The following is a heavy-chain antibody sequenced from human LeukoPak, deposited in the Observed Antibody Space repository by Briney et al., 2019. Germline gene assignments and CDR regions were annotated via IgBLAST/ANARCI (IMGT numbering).Heavy chain of an antibody. CDR2: ISYDGSNK. CDR3: ARAHGVSGSYCDY. D-gene: IGHD3-10*01. Sequence: GGSLRLSCAASGFTFSSYAMHWVRKAPGKGLEWVAVISYDGSNKYYADSVKGRFTISRDNSKNTLYLQMNSLRAEDTAVYYCARAHGVSGSYCDYWGQGTLVTVSS. CDR1: GFTFSSYA. V-gene: IGHV3-30*04. J-gene: IGHJ4*02.